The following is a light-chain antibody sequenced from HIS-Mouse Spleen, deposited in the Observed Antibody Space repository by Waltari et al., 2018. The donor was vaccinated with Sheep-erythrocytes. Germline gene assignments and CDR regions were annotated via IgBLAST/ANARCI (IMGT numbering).Light chain of an antibody. CDR3: MIWHSSAWV. CDR1: SGINVGTYR. V-gene: IGLV5-45*03. Sequence: QAVLTQPSSLSASPGASASLTCTLRSGINVGTYRIYWYQQKPGSPPQYLLGYKSDSDKPQGSGVPTRFSGSRDASVNAGILLLSGLQSEDEADYYCMIWHSSAWVFGGGTKLTVL. CDR2: YKSDSDK. J-gene: IGLJ3*02.